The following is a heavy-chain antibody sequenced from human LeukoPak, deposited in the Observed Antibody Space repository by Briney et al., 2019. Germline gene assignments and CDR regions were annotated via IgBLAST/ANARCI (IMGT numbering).Heavy chain of an antibody. V-gene: IGHV3-23*01. CDR3: VRSLDY. J-gene: IGHJ4*02. Sequence: GGSLRLSCAASGFPFSTYAMNWVRQAPGKGLEWVSVITGSGGFTQYADSVKGRFTISRDNSKNTVYLQMNSLRVEDTALYYCVRSLDYWGQGTLVTISS. CDR1: GFPFSTYA. CDR2: ITGSGGFT.